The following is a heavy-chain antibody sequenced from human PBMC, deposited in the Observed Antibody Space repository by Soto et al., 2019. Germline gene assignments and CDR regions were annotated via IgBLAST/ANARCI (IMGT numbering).Heavy chain of an antibody. D-gene: IGHD7-27*01. Sequence: PSETLSLTCTVSGGSISSAAYCWSWIRQSPVKGLEWIGHIYDGGTTYSSPSLKGRVTISADTSETQFSLKLNSVSAADTAVYDCARGPSGDKVDYWGQG. CDR3: ARGPSGDKVDY. CDR2: IYDGGTT. J-gene: IGHJ4*01. V-gene: IGHV4-30-4*01. CDR1: GGSISSAAYC.